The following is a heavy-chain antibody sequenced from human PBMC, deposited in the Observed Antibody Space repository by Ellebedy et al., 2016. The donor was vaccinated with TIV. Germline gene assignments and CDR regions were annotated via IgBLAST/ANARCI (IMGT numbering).Heavy chain of an antibody. CDR3: ARDRGGGSCTD. CDR1: GFTFSSYG. V-gene: IGHV3-33*01. J-gene: IGHJ4*02. Sequence: GGSLRLSXVASGFTFSSYGMHWVRQAPSKGLEWVAVIWFDGSNKYYADSVKGRFTISRDNAKNSLYLQMNSMRDEDTAVYYCARDRGGGSCTDWGQGTLVTVSS. D-gene: IGHD2-15*01. CDR2: IWFDGSNK.